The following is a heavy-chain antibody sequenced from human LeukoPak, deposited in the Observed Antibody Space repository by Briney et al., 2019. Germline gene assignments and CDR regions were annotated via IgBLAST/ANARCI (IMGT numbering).Heavy chain of an antibody. CDR2: ISAYNGNT. Sequence: ASVKVSCKASGYTFTSYGISWVRQAPGQGLEWMGWISAYNGNTDYAQNLQGRVTMTTDTSTTTAFMELRSLRSDDTAVYYCARGSIGYTSGWYMQHFDYWGQGTPVTVSS. J-gene: IGHJ4*02. V-gene: IGHV1-18*01. CDR1: GYTFTSYG. CDR3: ARGSIGYTSGWYMQHFDY. D-gene: IGHD6-19*01.